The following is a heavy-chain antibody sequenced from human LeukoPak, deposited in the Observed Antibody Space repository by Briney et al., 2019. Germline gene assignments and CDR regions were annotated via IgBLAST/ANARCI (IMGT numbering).Heavy chain of an antibody. CDR3: AKDAPYVDMATMVKAYFFDY. CDR2: ISGGGDST. J-gene: IGHJ4*02. D-gene: IGHD5-24*01. CDR1: GFTFSNNA. Sequence: GRSLRLSCAASGFTFSNNAMSWVRQAPGKGLEWVSGISGGGDSTSYADSVKGRFTISRDNSRNTLYLQMNSLRAEDTAIYYCAKDAPYVDMATMVKAYFFDYWGQGTLVTVSS. V-gene: IGHV3-23*01.